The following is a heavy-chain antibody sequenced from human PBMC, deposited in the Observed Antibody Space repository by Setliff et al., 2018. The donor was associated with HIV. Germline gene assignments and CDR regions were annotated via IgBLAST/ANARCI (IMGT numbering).Heavy chain of an antibody. CDR3: ASGGIAAAGTPDYFDF. D-gene: IGHD6-13*01. V-gene: IGHV3-23*01. Sequence: PGGSLRLSCAASEFTFSSYAMSWVRQAPGKGLEWVSSISVSGGSTYYADSVKGRFTISRDNSKNTLSLQMNSLRAEDTAVYYCASGGIAAAGTPDYFDFWGQGTLVTVSS. CDR2: ISVSGGST. J-gene: IGHJ4*02. CDR1: EFTFSSYA.